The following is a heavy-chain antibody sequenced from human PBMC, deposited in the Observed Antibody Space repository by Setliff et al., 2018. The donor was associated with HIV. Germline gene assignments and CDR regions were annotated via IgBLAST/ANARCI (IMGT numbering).Heavy chain of an antibody. CDR3: ARRGWNGYTAFDC. CDR1: GGSINSSNW. Sequence: SETLSLTCAVSGGSINSSNWWSWVRQPPGKGLEWIGEIYHSGSTNYNPSLKSRVTISADTSKKQFSLNVTSVTAADTAVYYCARRGWNGYTAFDCWGQGNLVTVS. CDR2: IYHSGST. J-gene: IGHJ4*02. D-gene: IGHD5-12*01. V-gene: IGHV4-4*02.